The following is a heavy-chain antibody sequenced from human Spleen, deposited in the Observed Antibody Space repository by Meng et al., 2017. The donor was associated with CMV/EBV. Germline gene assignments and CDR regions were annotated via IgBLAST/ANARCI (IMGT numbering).Heavy chain of an antibody. D-gene: IGHD6-19*01. CDR2: ISPSGSTM. V-gene: IGHV3-11*04. CDR3: AKDRAGRAVASYFDY. Sequence: GGSLRLSCAASRFTFSDYYMSWIRLAPGKGLEWVSYISPSGSTMYYADSVKGRFTISRDNADNSVFLQMNSLRAEDTAVYYCAKDRAGRAVASYFDYWGQGTLVTVSS. CDR1: RFTFSDYY. J-gene: IGHJ4*02.